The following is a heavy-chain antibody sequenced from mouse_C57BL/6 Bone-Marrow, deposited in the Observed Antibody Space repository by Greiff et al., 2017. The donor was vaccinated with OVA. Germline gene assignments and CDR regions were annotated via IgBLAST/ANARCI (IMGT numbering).Heavy chain of an antibody. CDR2: ISYDGSN. V-gene: IGHV3-6*01. Sequence: VQLQQSGPGLVKPSQSLSLTCSVTGYSITSGYYWNWIRQFPGNKLEWMGYISYDGSNNYNPSLKNRISITRDTSKNQFFLKLNSLTTEDTATYYCALGPLYAMDYWGQGTSVTVSS. CDR1: GYSITSGYY. CDR3: ALGPLYAMDY. J-gene: IGHJ4*01.